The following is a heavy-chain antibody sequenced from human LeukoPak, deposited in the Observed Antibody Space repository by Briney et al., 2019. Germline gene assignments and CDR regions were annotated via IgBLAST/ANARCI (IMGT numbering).Heavy chain of an antibody. D-gene: IGHD3-10*01. Sequence: ASVKVSCKASGYTFTSYYMHWVRRAPGQGLEWMGIINPSGGSTSYAQKFQGRVTMTRDTSTSTVYMELSSLRSEDTAVYYCARERLLWFGELLNRYYYYGMDVWGKGTTVTVSS. CDR2: INPSGGST. CDR3: ARERLLWFGELLNRYYYYGMDV. J-gene: IGHJ6*04. V-gene: IGHV1-46*01. CDR1: GYTFTSYY.